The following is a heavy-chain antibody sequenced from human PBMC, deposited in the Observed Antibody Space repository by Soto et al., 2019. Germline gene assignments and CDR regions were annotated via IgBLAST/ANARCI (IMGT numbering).Heavy chain of an antibody. CDR3: ARHDGYSSSWYWFDP. V-gene: IGHV5-10-1*01. J-gene: IGHJ5*02. Sequence: PGESLKISCKGSGYSLTSYWISWVRQMPGKGLEWMGRIDPSDSYTNYSPSFQGHVTISADKSISTAYLQWSSLKASDTAMYYCARHDGYSSSWYWFDPWGQGTLVTVSS. CDR1: GYSLTSYW. D-gene: IGHD6-13*01. CDR2: IDPSDSYT.